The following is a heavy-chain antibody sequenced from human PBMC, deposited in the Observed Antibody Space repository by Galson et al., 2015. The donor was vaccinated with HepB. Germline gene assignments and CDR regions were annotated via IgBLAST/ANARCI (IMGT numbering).Heavy chain of an antibody. J-gene: IGHJ4*02. D-gene: IGHD2-15*01. CDR1: GYTFSSYG. V-gene: IGHV1-18*01. CDR3: ARDVGYCSGGSCYVFDY. Sequence: SVKVSCKASGYTFSSYGISWVRQAPGQGLEWMGWISSYNGYTHYSQKFQGRVTMTTDTSTSTAYMELRSLRSDDTAVYYCARDVGYCSGGSCYVFDYWGQGTLVTVSS. CDR2: ISSYNGYT.